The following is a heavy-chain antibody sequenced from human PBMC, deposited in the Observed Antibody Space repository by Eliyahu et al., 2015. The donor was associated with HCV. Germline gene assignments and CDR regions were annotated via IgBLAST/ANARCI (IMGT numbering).Heavy chain of an antibody. CDR2: ISGSGGST. CDR1: GFTFSSYA. CDR3: AKDLNWNYVGYYYGMDV. J-gene: IGHJ6*02. V-gene: IGHV3-23*01. Sequence: EVQLLESGGGLVQPGGSLRLSCAASGFTFSSYAMSWVRQAPGKGLEWVSAISGSGGSTYYADSVKGRFTISRDNSKNTLYLQMNSLRAEDTAVYYCAKDLNWNYVGYYYGMDVWGQGTTVTVSS. D-gene: IGHD1-7*01.